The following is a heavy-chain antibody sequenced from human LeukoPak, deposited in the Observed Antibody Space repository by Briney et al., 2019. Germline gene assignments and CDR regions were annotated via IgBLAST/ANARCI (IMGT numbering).Heavy chain of an antibody. Sequence: GGSLRLSCAASGFTISSYWMYWVRQAPGKGLVWVSRINSDARNTNYADSVQGRFTISRDNAKNTLYLQMNSLRVEETAVYYRASGIGVGVSFDIWGQGTMVTVSS. CDR1: GFTISSYW. D-gene: IGHD3-3*01. CDR2: INSDARNT. V-gene: IGHV3-74*01. J-gene: IGHJ3*02. CDR3: ASGIGVGVSFDI.